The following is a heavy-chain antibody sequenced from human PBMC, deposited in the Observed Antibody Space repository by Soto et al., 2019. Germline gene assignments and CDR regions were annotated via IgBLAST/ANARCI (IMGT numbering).Heavy chain of an antibody. Sequence: ESGGGVVQPGRSLRLSCAASGFTFSSYGMQWVRQAPGKGLEWVAVISYDGSNKYYADSVKGRFTISRDNSKNTLYLQMNSLRAEDTAVYYCAVVVLDYWGQGTLVTVSS. D-gene: IGHD2-21*01. CDR1: GFTFSSYG. CDR2: ISYDGSNK. V-gene: IGHV3-30*03. J-gene: IGHJ4*02. CDR3: AVVVLDY.